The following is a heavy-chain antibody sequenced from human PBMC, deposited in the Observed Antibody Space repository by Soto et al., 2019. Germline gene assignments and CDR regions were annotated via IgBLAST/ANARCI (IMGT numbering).Heavy chain of an antibody. J-gene: IGHJ2*01. Sequence: PSETLSLTCTVSGGSISSYYWSWIRQPPGKGLEWIGYIYYSGSTNYNPSLKSRVTISVDTSKNQFSLKLSSVTAADTAVYYCARGRDGYNWRGSYWYFDLWGRGTLVTVSS. V-gene: IGHV4-59*01. CDR3: ARGRDGYNWRGSYWYFDL. CDR1: GGSISSYY. CDR2: IYYSGST. D-gene: IGHD5-12*01.